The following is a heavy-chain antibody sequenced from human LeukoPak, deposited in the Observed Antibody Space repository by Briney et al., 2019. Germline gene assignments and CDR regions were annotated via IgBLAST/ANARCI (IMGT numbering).Heavy chain of an antibody. CDR3: ARGPEGAAAPFDY. Sequence: GSSVKVSCKASGGTFSSYAISWVRQAPGQGLEWMGRIIPIFGTANYAQKFQGRVTITTDESTSTAYMELSSLRSEDTAVYYCARGPEGAAAPFDYWGQGTLVTVSS. D-gene: IGHD6-13*01. CDR1: GGTFSSYA. J-gene: IGHJ4*02. CDR2: IIPIFGTA. V-gene: IGHV1-69*05.